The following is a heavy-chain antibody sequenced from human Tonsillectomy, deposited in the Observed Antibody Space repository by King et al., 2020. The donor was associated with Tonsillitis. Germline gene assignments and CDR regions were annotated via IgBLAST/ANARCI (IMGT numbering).Heavy chain of an antibody. CDR2: IRYDGRTK. D-gene: IGHD6-25*01. CDR3: AREFAADQEACDI. V-gene: IGHV3-30*02. CDR1: GLTPSSHG. Sequence: VQLVESGGGVVQPGGSMRLSCATSGLTPSSHGMHWVSQAPGKGMEWVAFIRYDGRTKNFADSVKGRFTISRDNSKNTLYLQMTSLRAEDTAIDYCAREFAADQEACDIWGQGTMVTVAS. J-gene: IGHJ3*02.